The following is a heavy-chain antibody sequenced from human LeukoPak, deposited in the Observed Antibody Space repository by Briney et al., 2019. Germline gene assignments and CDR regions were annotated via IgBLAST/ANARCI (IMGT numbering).Heavy chain of an antibody. V-gene: IGHV3-23*01. Sequence: GGSLRLSCAASGFTFSSYEMNWVRQAPGKGLEWVSGINGGAGSTYYADSVKGRFTVSRDNSKNTLYLQMNSLRVEDTAVYYCARALSSSWYAFRSNWFDPWGQGTLVSVSS. CDR3: ARALSSSWYAFRSNWFDP. CDR2: INGGAGST. CDR1: GFTFSSYE. D-gene: IGHD6-13*01. J-gene: IGHJ5*02.